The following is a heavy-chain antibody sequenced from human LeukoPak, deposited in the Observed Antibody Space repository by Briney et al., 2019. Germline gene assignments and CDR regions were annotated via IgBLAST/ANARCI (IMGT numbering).Heavy chain of an antibody. D-gene: IGHD3-22*01. CDR1: GYSFTSYW. J-gene: IGHJ1*01. Sequence: GGSLKISCKGSGYSFTSYWIGWVRQMPGKGLEWMGIIYPGDSDTRYSPSFQGQVTISADKSISTAYLQWSSLKASDTAMYYCARLYDSSGYYYGEYFQHWGQGTLVTVSS. CDR3: ARLYDSSGYYYGEYFQH. V-gene: IGHV5-51*01. CDR2: IYPGDSDT.